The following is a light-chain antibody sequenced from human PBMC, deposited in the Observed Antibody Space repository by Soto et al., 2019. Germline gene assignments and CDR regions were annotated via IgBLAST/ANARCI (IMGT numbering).Light chain of an antibody. CDR2: LEGSGSY. V-gene: IGLV4-60*02. CDR1: SGHSSYI. Sequence: QPVLTQSSSASASLGSSVKLTCTLSSGHSSYIIAWHQQQPGKAPRYLMKLEGSGSYNKGGGVPDRFSGSSSGADRYLTISTLQFDGEADYYCETWDSNTWVFGGGTKLTVL. J-gene: IGLJ3*02. CDR3: ETWDSNTWV.